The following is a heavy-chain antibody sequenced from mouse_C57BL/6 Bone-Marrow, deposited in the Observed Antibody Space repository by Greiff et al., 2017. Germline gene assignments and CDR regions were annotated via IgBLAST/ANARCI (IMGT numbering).Heavy chain of an antibody. J-gene: IGHJ4*01. CDR3: ARYYGKDAMDY. Sequence: QVQLQQSGAELVRPGPSVKMSCKASGYTFTNYWIGWAKQRPGHGLEWIGVIYPGGGYTNYNEKFKGKATLTADKSSSTAYMQVSSLTSEDSAIYYCARYYGKDAMDYWGQGTSVTVSS. V-gene: IGHV1-63*01. CDR2: IYPGGGYT. D-gene: IGHD1-1*01. CDR1: GYTFTNYW.